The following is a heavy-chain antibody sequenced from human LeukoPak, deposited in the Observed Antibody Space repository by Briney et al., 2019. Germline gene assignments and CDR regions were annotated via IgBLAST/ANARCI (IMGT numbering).Heavy chain of an antibody. D-gene: IGHD5-24*01. CDR2: IGTSSTTI. J-gene: IGHJ4*02. CDR3: VRGVGDDYLFDY. Sequence: PGGSLRLSCAASGFTFSSYTMNWVRQPPGKGLEWVSNIGTSSTTIYYADSVKGRFTISRDNAKNSLYLQMNSLRADDTAVYYCVRGVGDDYLFDYWGQGTLVTVSS. CDR1: GFTFSSYT. V-gene: IGHV3-48*01.